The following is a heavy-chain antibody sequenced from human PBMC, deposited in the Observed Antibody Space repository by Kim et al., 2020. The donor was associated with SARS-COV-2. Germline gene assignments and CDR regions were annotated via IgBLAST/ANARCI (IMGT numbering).Heavy chain of an antibody. CDR1: GYTFTGYY. J-gene: IGHJ4*02. Sequence: ASVKVSCKASGYTFTGYYIHWVRQAPGQGLEWMGWINPNSGGSNYAQKFQGRVTMTRDTSISTAYMELSRLRSDDTAVYYCARESLEGSWGSRGFDFWGQGTLVTVSS. CDR3: ARESLEGSWGSRGFDF. CDR2: INPNSGGS. V-gene: IGHV1-2*02. D-gene: IGHD7-27*01.